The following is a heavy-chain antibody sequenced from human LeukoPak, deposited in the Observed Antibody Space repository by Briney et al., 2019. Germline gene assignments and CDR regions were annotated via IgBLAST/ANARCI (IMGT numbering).Heavy chain of an antibody. CDR1: GGSISSYY. CDR2: IYYSGST. Sequence: PSETLSLTCTVSGGSISSYYWSWIRQPPGKGLEWIGYIYYSGSTNYNPSLKSRVTISLDTSKNQFSLKLSSVTAADTAVYYCASNQYYYDSSGYYYYYYYYYMDVWGKGTTVTVSS. D-gene: IGHD3-22*01. CDR3: ASNQYYYDSSGYYYYYYYYYMDV. V-gene: IGHV4-59*01. J-gene: IGHJ6*03.